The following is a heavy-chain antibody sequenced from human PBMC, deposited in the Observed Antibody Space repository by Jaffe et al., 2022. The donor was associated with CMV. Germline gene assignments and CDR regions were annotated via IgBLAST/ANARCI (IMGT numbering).Heavy chain of an antibody. D-gene: IGHD6-6*01. V-gene: IGHV4-39*01. CDR2: IYYSGST. Sequence: QLQLQESGPGLVKPSETLSLTCTVSGGSISSSSYYWGWIRQPPGKGLEWIGSIYYSGSTYYNPSLKSRVTISVDTSKNQFSLKLSSVTAADTAVYYCASPVALHSYSSSSSEYYYYGMDVWGQGTTVTVSS. J-gene: IGHJ6*02. CDR1: GGSISSSSYY. CDR3: ASPVALHSYSSSSSEYYYYGMDV.